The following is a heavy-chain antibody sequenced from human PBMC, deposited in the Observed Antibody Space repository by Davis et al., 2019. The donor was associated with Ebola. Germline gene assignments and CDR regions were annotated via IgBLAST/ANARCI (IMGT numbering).Heavy chain of an antibody. CDR1: GYTFTDYY. CDR3: ARQLGEFFFSGMDV. Sequence: AASVKVSCKASGYTFTDYYMHWVRQAPGQGLEWMGWISTYNANTNYAQKLQGRVTMTTDTSTSTAYMELRSLRSDDTAVYYCARQLGEFFFSGMDVWGQGTTVTVSS. V-gene: IGHV1-18*04. D-gene: IGHD3-10*01. CDR2: ISTYNANT. J-gene: IGHJ6*02.